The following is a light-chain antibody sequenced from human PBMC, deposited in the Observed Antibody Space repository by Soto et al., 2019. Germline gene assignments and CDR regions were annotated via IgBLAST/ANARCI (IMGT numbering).Light chain of an antibody. V-gene: IGLV2-14*01. CDR1: SGDIGSYNR. CDR3: SSYTNINTRACV. J-gene: IGLJ1*01. CDR2: EVT. Sequence: QSVLTQPASVSRSPGQSITISCTGTSGDIGSYNRVSWYQQHPGKAPKLIIYEVTDRPSGVSNRFSGSKSGNTASLTISGLQAEDEAEYYRSSYTNINTRACVFGTGTKVTV.